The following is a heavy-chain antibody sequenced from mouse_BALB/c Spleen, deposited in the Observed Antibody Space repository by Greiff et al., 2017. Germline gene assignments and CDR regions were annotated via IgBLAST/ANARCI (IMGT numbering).Heavy chain of an antibody. CDR3: ASGAYYGNSPRYWYFDV. CDR1: GYTFSSYW. Sequence: QVQLKESGAELMKPGASVKISCKATGYTFSSYWIEWVKQRPGHGLEWIGEILPGSGSTNYNEKFKGKATFTADTSSNTAYMQLSSLTSEDSAVYYCASGAYYGNSPRYWYFDVWGAGTTVTVSS. D-gene: IGHD1-1*01. J-gene: IGHJ1*01. V-gene: IGHV1-9*01. CDR2: ILPGSGST.